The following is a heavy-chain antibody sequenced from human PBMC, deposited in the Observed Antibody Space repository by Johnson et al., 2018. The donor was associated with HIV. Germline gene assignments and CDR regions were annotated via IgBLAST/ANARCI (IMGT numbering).Heavy chain of an antibody. J-gene: IGHJ3*02. CDR2: INWNGGST. CDR3: ATIAAHGAAFDI. D-gene: IGHD6-25*01. Sequence: VQLVESGGGVVRPGGSLRLSCAASGFTFNDYAMSWVRQAPGKGLEWVSGINWNGGSTGYTDSVKGRFTISRDNAKNSLYLQMNSLRPEDTAAYYCATIAAHGAAFDIWGQGTVVTVSS. CDR1: GFTFNDYA. V-gene: IGHV3-20*04.